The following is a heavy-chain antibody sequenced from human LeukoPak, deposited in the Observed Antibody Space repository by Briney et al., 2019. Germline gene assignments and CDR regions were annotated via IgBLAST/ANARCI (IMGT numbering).Heavy chain of an antibody. J-gene: IGHJ4*02. CDR1: GGSISSYY. CDR3: ARALGEFDY. CDR2: IYYSGST. Sequence: SETLSLTCTVSGGSISSYYWSWIRQPPGQGLEWIGYIYYSGSTNYNTSLKSRVTISVDTSKNQFSLKLSSVTAADTAVYYCARALGEFDYWGQGTLVTVSS. D-gene: IGHD3-10*01. V-gene: IGHV4-59*01.